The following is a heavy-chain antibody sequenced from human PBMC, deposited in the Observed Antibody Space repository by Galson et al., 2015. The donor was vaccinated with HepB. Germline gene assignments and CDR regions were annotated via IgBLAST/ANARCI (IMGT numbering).Heavy chain of an antibody. V-gene: IGHV3-30*04. Sequence: SLRLSCAASGFTFSTYGMHWVRQAPGKGLEWLAVISYDGGNEYYVDSVKGRFTISRDNSKNSVYLQMNSLRAEDTAVYYCARDAEQRWSFWGQGTLVTVSS. J-gene: IGHJ4*02. CDR2: ISYDGGNE. D-gene: IGHD3-3*01. CDR1: GFTFSTYG. CDR3: ARDAEQRWSF.